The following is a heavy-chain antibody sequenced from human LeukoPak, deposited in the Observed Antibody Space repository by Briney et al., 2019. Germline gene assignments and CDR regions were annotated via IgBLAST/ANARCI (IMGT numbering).Heavy chain of an antibody. CDR2: IYYSGST. CDR3: ASRVPAAAEYYYYYMDV. V-gene: IGHV4-39*07. CDR1: GGSISSSSYY. Sequence: SETLSLTCTVSGGSISSSSYYWGWIRQPPGKGLEWIGSIYYSGSTYYNPSLKSRVTISVDTSKNQFSLKLSSVTAADTAVYYCASRVPAAAEYYYYYMDVWGKGTTVTVSS. J-gene: IGHJ6*03. D-gene: IGHD2-2*01.